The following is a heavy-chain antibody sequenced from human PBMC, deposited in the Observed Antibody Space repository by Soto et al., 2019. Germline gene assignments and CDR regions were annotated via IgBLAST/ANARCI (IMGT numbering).Heavy chain of an antibody. J-gene: IGHJ6*02. CDR1: GFTFSSYA. Sequence: GGSLRLSCSASGFTFSSYAMHWVRQAPGKGLVYVSAISSNGGSTYYADSVKGRFTISRDNSKNTLYLQMNSLRAEDTAVYYCAKEKAAGEYYYYGMDVWGQGTTVTVSS. D-gene: IGHD6-13*01. V-gene: IGHV3-64*04. CDR2: ISSNGGST. CDR3: AKEKAAGEYYYYGMDV.